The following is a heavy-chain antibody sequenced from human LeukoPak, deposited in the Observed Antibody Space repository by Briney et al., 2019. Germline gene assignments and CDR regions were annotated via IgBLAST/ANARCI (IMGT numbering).Heavy chain of an antibody. V-gene: IGHV6-1*01. D-gene: IGHD3-9*01. Sequence: SQTLSLTCAISGDSVSSNSAAWNWIRQSPSRGLEWLGRTYYRSKWYNDYAVSVESRITINPDTSKNQFSLQLNSVTPEDTAVYYCARAGYYDILTGYYRRGQFDPWGQGTLVTVSS. CDR2: TYYRSKWYN. CDR3: ARAGYYDILTGYYRRGQFDP. J-gene: IGHJ5*02. CDR1: GDSVSSNSAA.